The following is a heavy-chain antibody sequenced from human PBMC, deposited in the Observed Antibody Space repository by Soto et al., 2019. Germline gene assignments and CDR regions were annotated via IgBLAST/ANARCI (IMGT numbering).Heavy chain of an antibody. V-gene: IGHV3-66*01. CDR2: IYSDGST. Sequence: EVQLVEAGGGLVEPGGSLRLSCAASGLTVSSNYMCWVRQAPGKGREWVSVIYSDGSTYYADSVKGRFTISRDNSKNTLYLQMISLRAEDKAVYYCARDVSSLGSGSYPYYYYCGMDVWGQGTTVTVSS. CDR1: GLTVSSNY. CDR3: ARDVSSLGSGSYPYYYYCGMDV. J-gene: IGHJ6*02. D-gene: IGHD3-10*01.